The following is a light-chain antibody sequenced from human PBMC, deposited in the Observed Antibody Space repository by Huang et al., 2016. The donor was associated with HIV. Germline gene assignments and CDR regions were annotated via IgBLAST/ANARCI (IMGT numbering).Light chain of an antibody. Sequence: DIQMTQSPSSLSASVGDRITITCRASQSFSAYLNWYQQKPGKDPKLLIYAAASLQSGVPSRFSGSGSGTDFTLTISSLQPEDFATYFCQQSYSKPFTFGPGTKVDIK. J-gene: IGKJ3*01. CDR2: AAA. V-gene: IGKV1-39*01. CDR3: QQSYSKPFT. CDR1: QSFSAY.